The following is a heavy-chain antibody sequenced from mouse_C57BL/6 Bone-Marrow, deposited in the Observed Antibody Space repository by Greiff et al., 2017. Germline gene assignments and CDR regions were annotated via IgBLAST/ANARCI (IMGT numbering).Heavy chain of an antibody. D-gene: IGHD1-1*01. J-gene: IGHJ1*03. CDR3: ARGRYYGSSYWYFDV. CDR1: GYTFTSYW. V-gene: IGHV1-52*01. Sequence: VQLQQPGAELVRPGSSVKLSCKASGYTFTSYWMHWVKQRPIQGLEWIGNIDPSDSETHYNQKFKDKATLTVDKSSSTAYMQLSSLTSEDSAVYYCARGRYYGSSYWYFDVWGTGTTVTVSS. CDR2: IDPSDSET.